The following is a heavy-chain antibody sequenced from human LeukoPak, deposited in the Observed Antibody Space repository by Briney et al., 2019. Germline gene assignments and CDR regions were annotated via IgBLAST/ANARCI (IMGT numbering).Heavy chain of an antibody. V-gene: IGHV1-46*01. D-gene: IGHD4-11*01. J-gene: IGHJ4*02. CDR1: GYTFTSYY. Sequence: ASVKVSCKASGYTFTSYYMHWVRQAPGQGLEWMGIINPSGGSTSYAQKFQGRVTMTRDTSTSTVYMELSSLRSEDTAVYYCTRDLQSLYYIDYWGQGTLVTVSS. CDR3: TRDLQSLYYIDY. CDR2: INPSGGST.